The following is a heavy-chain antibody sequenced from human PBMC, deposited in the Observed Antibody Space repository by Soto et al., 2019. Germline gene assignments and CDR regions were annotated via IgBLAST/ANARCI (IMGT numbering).Heavy chain of an antibody. CDR2: IYYSGST. Sequence: SETLSLTCTVSGGSISSYFWSWIRQPPGKGLEWIRYIYYSGSTNYSPSLKSRVTISVDTSKNQFSLKLSSVTAADTAVYYCARSPSPYSSITWGQGTLVTVSS. J-gene: IGHJ5*02. V-gene: IGHV4-59*08. CDR3: ARSPSPYSSIT. CDR1: GGSISSYF. D-gene: IGHD6-19*01.